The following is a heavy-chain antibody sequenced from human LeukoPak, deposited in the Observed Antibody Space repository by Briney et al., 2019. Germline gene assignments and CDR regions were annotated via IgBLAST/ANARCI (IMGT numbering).Heavy chain of an antibody. CDR1: GFTFNTFG. CDR3: AKDTAVQFLEPAF. Sequence: AGGSLRLSCAASGFTFNTFGMPWVRQAPGQGLEWVAAIWFDGSVKHYSDAVKGRFTISRDNSLNTLYLQMNSLRVEDTATYYCAKDTAVQFLEPAFWGQGTLVTVSS. D-gene: IGHD3-3*01. V-gene: IGHV3-33*06. CDR2: IWFDGSVK. J-gene: IGHJ4*02.